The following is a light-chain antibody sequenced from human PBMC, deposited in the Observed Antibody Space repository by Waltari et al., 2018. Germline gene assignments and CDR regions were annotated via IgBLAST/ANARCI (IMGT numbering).Light chain of an antibody. CDR2: GAS. CDR3: QQYNNWLGT. V-gene: IGKV3-15*01. Sequence: EIVMTQSPATLSVSPGERATLSCRASQSVSSNLALYQQKPGQAPRLLIYGASTRATGIPARFSGSGSGTEFTLTISSMQSEDFAVYYCQQYNNWLGTFGQGTKVEIK. CDR1: QSVSSN. J-gene: IGKJ1*01.